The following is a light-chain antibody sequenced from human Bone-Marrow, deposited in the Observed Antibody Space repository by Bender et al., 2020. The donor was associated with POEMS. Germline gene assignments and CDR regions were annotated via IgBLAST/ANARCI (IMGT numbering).Light chain of an antibody. V-gene: IGLV3-1*01. CDR3: QSYDTSLSRLV. J-gene: IGLJ2*01. CDR2: DTN. CDR1: KLGDQY. Sequence: SYELTQPASVSVSPGQTASITCSGDKLGDQYASWYQLKPGQSPVLVIYDTNLRPSGVPDRFSASKSDTSASLAITGLQAEDEAVYYCQSYDTSLSRLVLGGGTKLTVL.